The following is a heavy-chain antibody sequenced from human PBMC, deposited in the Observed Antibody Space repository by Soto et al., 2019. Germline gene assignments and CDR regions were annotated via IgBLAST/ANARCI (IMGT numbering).Heavy chain of an antibody. J-gene: IGHJ4*02. V-gene: IGHV5-51*01. CDR3: ARGQGGYSRYFDY. Sequence: GESLKISCKGSGYSFSTYWIGWVRQFPGKGLEWMGIIYPRDSDTRYSPSFQGQVTISADTSINTAYLQWISLKASDTAMYHCARGQGGYSRYFDYWGQGTPVTVSS. CDR2: IYPRDSDT. CDR1: GYSFSTYW. D-gene: IGHD5-18*01.